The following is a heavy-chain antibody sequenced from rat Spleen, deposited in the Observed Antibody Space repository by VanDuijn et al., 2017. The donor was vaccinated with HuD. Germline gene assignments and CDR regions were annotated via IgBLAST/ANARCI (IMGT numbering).Heavy chain of an antibody. CDR1: GFTFNDYW. CDR2: ITHTGGST. J-gene: IGHJ2*01. CDR3: ASYSSSFDY. Sequence: EVQLVESGGGPVQPGRSLKLSCVGSGFTFNDYWMAWIRQAPGKGLEWIATITHTGGSTYSPDSMKGRFTISRDNAKTTLYLQMNSLRSEDTATYYCASYSSSFDYWGQGVMVTVSS. V-gene: IGHV5-31*01. D-gene: IGHD1-2*01.